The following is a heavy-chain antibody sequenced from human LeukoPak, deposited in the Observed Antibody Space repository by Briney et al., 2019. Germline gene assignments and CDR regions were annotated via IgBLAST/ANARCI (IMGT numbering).Heavy chain of an antibody. Sequence: SETLSLTCTVSGVSISSYYRSWIRQPPGKGLEWMGSIFYSGSTNYNPSLKRRATISVDTSKNQFSLKLNSVPAADTAVYYCANQGGITLIVVVIQDGFDIWGQGTMVTVSS. J-gene: IGHJ3*02. CDR3: ANQGGITLIVVVIQDGFDI. V-gene: IGHV4-59*05. D-gene: IGHD3-22*01. CDR2: IFYSGST. CDR1: GVSISSYY.